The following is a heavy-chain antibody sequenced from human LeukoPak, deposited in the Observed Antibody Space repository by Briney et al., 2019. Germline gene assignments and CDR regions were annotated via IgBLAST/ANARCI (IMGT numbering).Heavy chain of an antibody. CDR1: GGSISSGDYY. Sequence: SETLSLTCAVSGGSISSGDYYWSWIRQPPGKGLEWIRYIYYSGSTYYTPSLKSRVTISVDTSKNQFSLKLSSVTAADTAVYYCARDLPDCSGGSCAGHYWGQGTLVIVSS. D-gene: IGHD2-15*01. J-gene: IGHJ4*02. CDR2: IYYSGST. CDR3: ARDLPDCSGGSCAGHY. V-gene: IGHV4-30-4*08.